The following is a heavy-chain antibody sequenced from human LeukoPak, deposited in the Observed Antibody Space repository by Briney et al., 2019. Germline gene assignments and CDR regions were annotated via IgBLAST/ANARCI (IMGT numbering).Heavy chain of an antibody. V-gene: IGHV1-2*02. D-gene: IGHD2-2*01. CDR3: ARDVGEYCSSTNCYASNY. J-gene: IGHJ4*02. CDR1: GYTFTGYY. Sequence: ASVKVSCKASGYTFTGYYIHWVRQAPGQGLEWMGWITPNSGGTNFAQKFQGRVSMTRDTSISTAYMELSRLRSDDTAVYYCARDVGEYCSSTNCYASNYWGQGTLVTVSS. CDR2: ITPNSGGT.